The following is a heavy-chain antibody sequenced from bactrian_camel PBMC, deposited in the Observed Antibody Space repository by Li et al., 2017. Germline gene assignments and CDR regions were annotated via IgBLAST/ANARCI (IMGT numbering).Heavy chain of an antibody. D-gene: IGHD6*01. CDR2: ITTDSRNS. Sequence: DVQLVESGGGSVQAGGSLRLSCSASGDTHRTTFMGWFRQAPGKEREGVATITTDSRNSFYADSVEGRFTLSLDTAKKMVYLQMNNLRPEDTAMYTCAAATTDSTCVSRSGWDYWGQGTQVTVS. CDR3: AAATTDSTCVSRSGWDY. V-gene: IGHV3S40*01. J-gene: IGHJ4*01. CDR1: GDTHRTTF.